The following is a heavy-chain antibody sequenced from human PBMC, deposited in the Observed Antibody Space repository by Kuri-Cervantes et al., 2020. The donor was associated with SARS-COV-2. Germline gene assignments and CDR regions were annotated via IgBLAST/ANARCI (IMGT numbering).Heavy chain of an antibody. D-gene: IGHD3-3*01. Sequence: GGSLRLSCAASGFTFDDYGMSWVRQAPGKGLEWVSGINWNGGSTGYADSVKGRFTISRDNAKNSVFLQMNSLRAEDTAVYYCARDSADFWSGPSDYWGQGTRVTVSS. V-gene: IGHV3-20*04. J-gene: IGHJ4*02. CDR3: ARDSADFWSGPSDY. CDR1: GFTFDDYG. CDR2: INWNGGST.